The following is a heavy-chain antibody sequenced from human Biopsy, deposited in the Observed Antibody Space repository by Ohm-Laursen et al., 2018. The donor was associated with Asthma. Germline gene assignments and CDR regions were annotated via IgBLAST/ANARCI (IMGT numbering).Heavy chain of an antibody. CDR2: ISWNSGSS. Sequence: SLRLSCTAPGFSLDDYAMYWVRQGPGKGLEWVAGISWNSGSSAYADSVKGRFTISRDNAKNSLYLQMTSLRAEDTAVYYCARTFHFWSPYHAEHYQLWGQGTLVTVSS. CDR3: ARTFHFWSPYHAEHYQL. J-gene: IGHJ1*01. D-gene: IGHD3-3*02. V-gene: IGHV3-9*01. CDR1: GFSLDDYA.